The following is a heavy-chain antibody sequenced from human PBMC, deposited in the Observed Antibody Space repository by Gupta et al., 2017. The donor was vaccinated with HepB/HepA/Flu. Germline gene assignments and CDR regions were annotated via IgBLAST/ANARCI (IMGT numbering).Heavy chain of an antibody. V-gene: IGHV3-21*01. CDR3: ARDTPYGSGSLPLKFDY. J-gene: IGHJ4*02. Sequence: EVQLVESGGGLVKPGGSLRLSCAASGFTFSSYSMNWVRQAPGKGLEWVSSISSSSSYIYYADSVKGRFTISRDNAKNSLYLQMNSLRAEDTAVYYCARDTPYGSGSLPLKFDYWGQGTLVTVSS. CDR1: GFTFSSYS. CDR2: ISSSSSYI. D-gene: IGHD3-10*01.